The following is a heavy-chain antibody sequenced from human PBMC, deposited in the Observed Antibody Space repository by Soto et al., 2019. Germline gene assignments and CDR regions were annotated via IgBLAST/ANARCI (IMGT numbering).Heavy chain of an antibody. D-gene: IGHD5-12*01. V-gene: IGHV3-21*01. CDR3: AKDGAYSGYELDV. CDR2: ISSSSSYI. Sequence: GGSLRLSCAASGFTFSSYSMNWVRQAPGKGLEWVSSISSSSSYIYYADSVKGRFTISRDNAKNSLYLQMNSLRAEDTAVYYCAKDGAYSGYELDVWGQGTTVTVSS. J-gene: IGHJ6*02. CDR1: GFTFSSYS.